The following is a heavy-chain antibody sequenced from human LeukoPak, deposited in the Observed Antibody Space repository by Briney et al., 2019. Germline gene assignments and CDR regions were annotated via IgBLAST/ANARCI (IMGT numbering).Heavy chain of an antibody. CDR3: ARGRSNYYGMDV. CDR2: IYYNGNT. CDR1: DGSINSYY. Sequence: SETLSLTCYVSDGSINSYYWNWIRRPPGKGLEWVGYIYYNGNTNYSPSLKSRVTMSVDTSKNLFSLKVSSVTAADTAVYYCARGRSNYYGMDVWGQGTTVTVSS. J-gene: IGHJ6*02. D-gene: IGHD1-26*01. V-gene: IGHV4-59*01.